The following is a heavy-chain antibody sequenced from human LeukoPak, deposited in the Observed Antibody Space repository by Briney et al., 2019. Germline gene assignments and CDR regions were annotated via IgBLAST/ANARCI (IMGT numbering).Heavy chain of an antibody. CDR1: GFSFGTYW. CDR2: IKFDGSEK. CDR3: ARDVGLSGYDLNDY. J-gene: IGHJ4*02. Sequence: GGALRLSCVDSGFSFGTYWMTWVRQPPGKGLEWVANIKFDGSEKYYAESVKGRFTISRDNARNSLSLQMNSLRVEDTAVYYCARDVGLSGYDLNDYWGQGTLVTDPS. D-gene: IGHD5-12*01. V-gene: IGHV3-7*01.